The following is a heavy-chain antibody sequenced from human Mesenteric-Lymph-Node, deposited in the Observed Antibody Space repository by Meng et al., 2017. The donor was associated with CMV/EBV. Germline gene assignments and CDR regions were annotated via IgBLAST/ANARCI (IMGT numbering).Heavy chain of an antibody. CDR1: GFTFDDYA. J-gene: IGHJ4*02. CDR2: INWNGGNI. Sequence: SLKISCASSGFTFDDYAMHWVRQAPGKGLEWVSGINWNGGNIAYADSVRGRFTISRDNAKNSLYLQMNSLRAEDTAFYYCAKDFHMISVIDRRGYYFDHWGQGTLVTVSS. D-gene: IGHD3/OR15-3a*01. V-gene: IGHV3-9*01. CDR3: AKDFHMISVIDRRGYYFDH.